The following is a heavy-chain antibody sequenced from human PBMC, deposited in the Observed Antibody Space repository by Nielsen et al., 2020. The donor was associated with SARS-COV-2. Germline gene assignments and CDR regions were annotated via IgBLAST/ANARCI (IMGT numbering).Heavy chain of an antibody. D-gene: IGHD2-8*01. CDR2: ISDDGDDT. CDR3: AKDPRVYRYWFDP. CDR1: GFAFREFG. Sequence: GESLKISCAASGFAFREFGMRWVRQAPGRGLEWLSAISDDGDDTHYADSVKGRFIISRDNSANMLYLQMNNLGAQDTAMYYCAKDPRVYRYWFDPWGEGSLVTVSS. V-gene: IGHV3-23*01. J-gene: IGHJ5*02.